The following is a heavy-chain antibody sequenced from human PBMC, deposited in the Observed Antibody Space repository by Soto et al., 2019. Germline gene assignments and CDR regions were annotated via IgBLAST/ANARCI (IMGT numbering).Heavy chain of an antibody. CDR2: IYYSGST. CDR3: ARGRRLPIQDGDGSYGMDV. V-gene: IGHV4-59*01. D-gene: IGHD2-21*01. Sequence: SETLSLTCTVSGCSISSYYWSWIRQPPGKGLEWIGYIYYSGSTNYNPSLKSRVTISVDTSKNQFSLKLSSVTAADTAVYYCARGRRLPIQDGDGSYGMDVWGQGTTVTVSS. CDR1: GCSISSYY. J-gene: IGHJ6*02.